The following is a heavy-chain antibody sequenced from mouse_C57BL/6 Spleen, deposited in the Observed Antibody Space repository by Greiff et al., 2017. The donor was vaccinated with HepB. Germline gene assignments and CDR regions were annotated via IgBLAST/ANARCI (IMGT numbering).Heavy chain of an antibody. V-gene: IGHV1-64*01. D-gene: IGHD2-5*01. CDR2: IHPNSGST. J-gene: IGHJ3*01. Sequence: VQLQQSGAELVKPGASVKLSCKASGYTFTSYWMHWVKQRPGQGLEWIGMIHPNSGSTNYNEKFKSKATLTVDKSSSTAYMQLSSLTSEDSAVYYCARSEGYYSNYSFAYWGQRTLVTVSA. CDR3: ARSEGYYSNYSFAY. CDR1: GYTFTSYW.